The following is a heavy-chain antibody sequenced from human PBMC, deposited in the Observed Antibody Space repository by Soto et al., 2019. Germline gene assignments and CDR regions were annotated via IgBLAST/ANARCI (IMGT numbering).Heavy chain of an antibody. CDR3: ARGGLGVDY. J-gene: IGHJ4*02. V-gene: IGHV1-3*01. Sequence: GASGEVCCEASGYTFTSYAMHWVRQAPGQRLEWMGWINAGNGNTKYSQKFQGRVTITRDTSASTAYMELSSLRSEDTAVYYCARGGLGVDYWGQGTLVTVSS. CDR1: GYTFTSYA. D-gene: IGHD3-16*01. CDR2: INAGNGNT.